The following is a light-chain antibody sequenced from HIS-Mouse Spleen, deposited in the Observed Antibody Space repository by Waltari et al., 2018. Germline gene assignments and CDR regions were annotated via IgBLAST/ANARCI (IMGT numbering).Light chain of an antibody. CDR1: SWHSSYA. V-gene: IGLV4-69*01. CDR2: LNSDGSH. Sequence: QSVLPQPPSASASLGASVKLTCPLSSWHSSYAIPWPPPQPEKGPRYLMKLNSDGSHSKGDGIPDRFSGSSSGAERYLTISSLQSEDEADYYCQTWGTGIDWVFGGGTKLTVL. J-gene: IGLJ3*02. CDR3: QTWGTGIDWV.